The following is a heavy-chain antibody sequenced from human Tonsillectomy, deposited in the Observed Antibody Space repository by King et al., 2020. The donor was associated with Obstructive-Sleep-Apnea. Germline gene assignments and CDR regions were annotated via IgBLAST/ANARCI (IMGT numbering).Heavy chain of an antibody. J-gene: IGHJ4*02. CDR2: IDPSSGDT. Sequence: QVQLVESGAEVKKPGASVKVSCKTSGYTFTAYYTHWVRQAPGQGLEWMGWIDPSSGDTNSAQKFQGRVTMTRDTSISTASMQLIRLTSDDTAVYYCARGPPNYTGWSRVDLYFFDYGGQGTLVTVSS. CDR3: ARGPPNYTGWSRVDLYFFDY. CDR1: GYTFTAYY. V-gene: IGHV1-2*02. D-gene: IGHD6-19*01.